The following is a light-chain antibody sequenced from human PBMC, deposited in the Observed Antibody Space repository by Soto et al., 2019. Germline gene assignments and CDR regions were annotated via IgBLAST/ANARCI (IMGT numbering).Light chain of an antibody. CDR1: QGISRW. Sequence: DIQLTQSPSFLSASVGDRVTITCRASQGISRWLAWYQQIPGKAPKLLIFDASTLESGVPPRFSGSGSGTQFTLTISSLQPDDFATYYCQQYNSYPWTFGQGTKVDIK. CDR3: QQYNSYPWT. J-gene: IGKJ1*01. CDR2: DAS. V-gene: IGKV1-5*01.